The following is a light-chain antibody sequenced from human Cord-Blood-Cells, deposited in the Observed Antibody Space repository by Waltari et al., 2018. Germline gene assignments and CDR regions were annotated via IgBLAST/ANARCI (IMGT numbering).Light chain of an antibody. CDR1: QSISSY. CDR2: AAS. J-gene: IGKJ4*01. Sequence: DIQMTQSPSSLSASVGDRVTITCRASQSISSYLYWYQQKPGKAPKLLIYAASSLQSGVPSRFSGSGSGTEFTLTISSLQPEDFATYDCQQSYSTPLTFGGGTKVEIK. V-gene: IGKV1-39*01. CDR3: QQSYSTPLT.